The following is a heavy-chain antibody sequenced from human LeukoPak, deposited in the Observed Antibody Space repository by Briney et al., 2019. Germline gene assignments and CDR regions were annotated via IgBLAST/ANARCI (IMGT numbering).Heavy chain of an antibody. CDR1: GFTFSSYA. D-gene: IGHD6-13*01. Sequence: PGGSLRLSCAASGFTFSSYAMHWVRQAPGKGLEWVAVISYDGSNKYYADSVKGRFTISRDNSKNTLYLQMNSLRAEDTAVYYCAREAAAGRDAFDIWGQGTMVTVSS. CDR2: ISYDGSNK. J-gene: IGHJ3*02. V-gene: IGHV3-30-3*01. CDR3: AREAAAGRDAFDI.